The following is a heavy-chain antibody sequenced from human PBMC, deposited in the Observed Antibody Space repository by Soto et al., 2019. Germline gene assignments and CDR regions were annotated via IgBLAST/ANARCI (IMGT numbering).Heavy chain of an antibody. CDR3: ARDYRDDYFDFWSGRIDY. CDR1: GFTFSNFP. V-gene: IGHV3-30-3*01. J-gene: IGHJ4*02. CDR2: ISYDGDTK. D-gene: IGHD3-3*01. Sequence: GGSLRLSCAASGFTFSNFPIHWVRQAPDKGLEWVALISYDGDTKYYADSVQGRFTISRDNSENTLYLQMNNLRGEDTAVYYCARDYRDDYFDFWSGRIDYWGPGTLLTVSS.